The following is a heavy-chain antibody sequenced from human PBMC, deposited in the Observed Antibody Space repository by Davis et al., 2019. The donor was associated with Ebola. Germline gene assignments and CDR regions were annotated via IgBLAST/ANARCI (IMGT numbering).Heavy chain of an antibody. V-gene: IGHV3-30*04. CDR3: ARVDWPVQFDF. CDR1: GFTFSSYA. J-gene: IGHJ4*02. D-gene: IGHD3-9*01. Sequence: GESLKISCAASGFTFSSYAMHWVRQAPGKGLEWVAVISYDGSNKYYADSVKGRFTISRDNTKNSLFLQMNSLRDDETAVYYCARVDWPVQFDFWGQGTVVTVSS. CDR2: ISYDGSNK.